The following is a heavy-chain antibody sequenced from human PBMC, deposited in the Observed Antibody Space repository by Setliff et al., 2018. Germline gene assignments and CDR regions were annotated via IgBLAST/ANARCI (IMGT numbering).Heavy chain of an antibody. CDR3: ARRRGYCSGGTCYSGGYWFDP. D-gene: IGHD2-15*01. Sequence: SETLSLTCAVSGVSVNSLTWWSWVRQTPGKGLEWIGFIYHDGNPKFNPSVNYNPSLKSRVTISVDTSKNQFSLKLRSVTAADTAVYYCARRRGYCSGGTCYSGGYWFDPWGQGTLVTVSS. CDR1: GVSVNSLTW. V-gene: IGHV4-28*01. J-gene: IGHJ5*02. CDR2: IYHDGNP.